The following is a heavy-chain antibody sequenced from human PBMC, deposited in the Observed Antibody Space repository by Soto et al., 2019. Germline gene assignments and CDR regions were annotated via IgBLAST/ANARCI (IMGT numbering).Heavy chain of an antibody. CDR2: INWNSGSI. CDR3: VKDESINWYSGHFRH. CDR1: GFTFDDYA. V-gene: IGHV3-9*01. J-gene: IGHJ1*01. Sequence: ALRLSCAASGFTFDDYAMHWVRQVPGKGLEWVSGINWNSGSIGYGDSVKGRFAISRDNAKNSLHLQMNSLSAEDTAFYYCVKDESINWYSGHFRHWGQGTLVTVSS. D-gene: IGHD6-13*01.